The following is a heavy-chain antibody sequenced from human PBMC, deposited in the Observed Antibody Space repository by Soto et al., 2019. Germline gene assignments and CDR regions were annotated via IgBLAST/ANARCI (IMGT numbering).Heavy chain of an antibody. J-gene: IGHJ6*02. D-gene: IGHD6-6*01. V-gene: IGHV4-31*03. CDR2: IYYSGST. Sequence: QVQLQESGPGLVKPSQTLSLTCTVSDGSISSCGYFWSWIRQHPGKGLEWIGFIYYSGSTYYNPSLKRRVTISVDTSKNQFSLKLSSVTAADTAVYYCAREGAAPYYYYGMDVWGQGTTVTVSS. CDR1: DGSISSCGYF. CDR3: AREGAAPYYYYGMDV.